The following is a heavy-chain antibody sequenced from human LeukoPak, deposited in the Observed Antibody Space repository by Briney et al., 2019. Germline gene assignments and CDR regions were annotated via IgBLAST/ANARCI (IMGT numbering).Heavy chain of an antibody. Sequence: ASVKVSCKASGYTFTSYDINWVRQATGQGLEWMGWMNPNSGNTGYAQKFQGRVTTTRNTSISTAYMELSSLRSEDTAVYYCARGIAAAGTQDAWFDPWGQGTLVTVSS. CDR3: ARGIAAAGTQDAWFDP. CDR2: MNPNSGNT. D-gene: IGHD6-13*01. CDR1: GYTFTSYD. J-gene: IGHJ5*02. V-gene: IGHV1-8*01.